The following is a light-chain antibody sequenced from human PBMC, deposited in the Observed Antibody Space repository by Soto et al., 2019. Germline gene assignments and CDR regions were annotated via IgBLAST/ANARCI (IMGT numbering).Light chain of an antibody. Sequence: EIVLTQSPGTLSLSPGERATLSCRASQSVSSSYLAWYQQKPGQAPRLLIYGASSRATGIPDRFSGSGSGTDFTLTTSRLEPEDFAVYYCQQYAISPWTFGQGTKVQIK. CDR2: GAS. CDR3: QQYAISPWT. J-gene: IGKJ1*01. CDR1: QSVSSSY. V-gene: IGKV3-20*01.